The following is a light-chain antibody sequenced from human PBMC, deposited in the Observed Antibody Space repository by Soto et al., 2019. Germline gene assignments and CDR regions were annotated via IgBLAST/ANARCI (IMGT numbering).Light chain of an antibody. CDR3: QQYSTYPWT. Sequence: DIQMTQSPSTLSASVGDRVTITCRASQSINNWLAWYQQRPGKAPNLLIYKASSLESGVPSRFSGSGSGTEFTLTISSLQPDDFATYFCQQYSTYPWTFGQGTKVEVK. J-gene: IGKJ1*01. V-gene: IGKV1-5*03. CDR1: QSINNW. CDR2: KAS.